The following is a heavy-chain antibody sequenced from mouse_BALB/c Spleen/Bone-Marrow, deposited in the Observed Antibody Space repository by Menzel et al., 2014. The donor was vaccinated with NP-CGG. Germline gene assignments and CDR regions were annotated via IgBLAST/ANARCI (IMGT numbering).Heavy chain of an antibody. D-gene: IGHD2-1*01. CDR3: ARSRFYGNWYFDV. V-gene: IGHV3-2*02. Sequence: EVKLMESGPGLVKPSQSLSLTCTVTGYSITSDYACNWIRQFPGNKLEWMGYISYSGSTSYNPSLKSRISITRDTSKNQFFLQLNSVTTEDTATYYCARSRFYGNWYFDVWGAGTTVTVSS. CDR2: ISYSGST. CDR1: GYSITSDYA. J-gene: IGHJ1*01.